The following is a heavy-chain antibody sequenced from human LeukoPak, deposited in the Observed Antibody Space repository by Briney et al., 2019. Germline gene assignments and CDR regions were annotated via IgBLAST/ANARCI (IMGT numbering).Heavy chain of an antibody. CDR1: GGSISSYY. Sequence: SETLSLTCTASGGSISSYYWSWIRQPPGKGLEWIGYIYYSGSTNYNPSLKSRVTISVDTSKNQFSLKLSSVTAADTAVYYCASSFSYPLLFDYWGQGTLVTVSS. CDR3: ASSFSYPLLFDY. D-gene: IGHD3-16*02. J-gene: IGHJ4*02. CDR2: IYYSGST. V-gene: IGHV4-59*01.